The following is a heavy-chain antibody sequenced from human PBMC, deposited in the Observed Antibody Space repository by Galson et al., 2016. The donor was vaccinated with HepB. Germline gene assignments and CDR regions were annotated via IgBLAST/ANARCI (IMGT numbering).Heavy chain of an antibody. CDR2: VWHDGSKK. V-gene: IGHV3-33*01. CDR3: AREGALWSQGGGFDF. CDR1: GFTFRTYA. J-gene: IGHJ4*02. D-gene: IGHD3-16*01. Sequence: SLRLSCAASGFTFRTYAIHWVRQAPGKGLEWVAVVWHDGSKKYYADSVKGRFTISRDNSQNTMYLQMTSLGGEVSAMYYCAREGALWSQGGGFDFWGQGTLVTVSS.